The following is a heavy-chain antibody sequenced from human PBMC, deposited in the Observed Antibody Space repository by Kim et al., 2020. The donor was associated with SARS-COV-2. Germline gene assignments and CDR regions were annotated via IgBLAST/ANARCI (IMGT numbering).Heavy chain of an antibody. D-gene: IGHD3-22*01. V-gene: IGHV3-48*02. CDR1: GFTFSSYS. Sequence: GGSLRLSCAASGFTFSSYSMNWVRQAPGKGLEWVSYISSSSSTIYYADSVKGRFTISRDNAKNSLYLQMNSLRDEDTAVYYCARDQGFFYYDSSGYYPYYYYYGMDVWGQGTTVTVSS. CDR2: ISSSSSTI. J-gene: IGHJ6*02. CDR3: ARDQGFFYYDSSGYYPYYYYYGMDV.